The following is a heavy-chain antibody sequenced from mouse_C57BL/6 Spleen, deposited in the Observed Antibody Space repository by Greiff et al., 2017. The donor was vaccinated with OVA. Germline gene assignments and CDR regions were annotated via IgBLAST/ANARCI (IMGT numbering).Heavy chain of an antibody. V-gene: IGHV1-76*01. CDR2: IYPGSGNT. Sequence: QVHVKQSGAELVRPGASVKLSCKASGYTFTDYYINWVKQRPGQGLEWIARIYPGSGNTYYNEKFKGKATLTAEKSSSTAYMQLSSLTSEDSAVYFCAREGWLLHMDYWGQGTTLTVSS. CDR3: AREGWLLHMDY. D-gene: IGHD2-3*01. CDR1: GYTFTDYY. J-gene: IGHJ2*01.